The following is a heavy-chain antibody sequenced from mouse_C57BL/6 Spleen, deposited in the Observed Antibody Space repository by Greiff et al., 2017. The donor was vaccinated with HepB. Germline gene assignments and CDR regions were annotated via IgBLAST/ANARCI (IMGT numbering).Heavy chain of an antibody. D-gene: IGHD2-4*01. V-gene: IGHV1-54*01. J-gene: IGHJ1*01. CDR3: ASEGYYDDGGWWYFDV. Sequence: VQLQQSGAELVRPGTSVKVSCKASGYAFTNYFIEWVKQRPGQGLEWIGVINPGSGGTNYNEKFKGKATLTADKSSSTAYMQLSSLTSEDTAVYFCASEGYYDDGGWWYFDVTGPVATVTNTS. CDR2: INPGSGGT. CDR1: GYAFTNYF.